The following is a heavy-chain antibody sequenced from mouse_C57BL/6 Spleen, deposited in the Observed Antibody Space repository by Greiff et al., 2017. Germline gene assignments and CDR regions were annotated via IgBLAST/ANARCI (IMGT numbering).Heavy chain of an antibody. Sequence: VKLQESGAELVRPGASVTLSCKASGYTFTDYEMHWVKQTPVHGLEWIGAIDPETGGTAYNQKFKGKAILTADKSSSTAYMELRSLTSEDSAVYYCTIPADWGQGTTLTVSS. J-gene: IGHJ2*01. CDR2: IDPETGGT. CDR3: TIPAD. V-gene: IGHV1-15*01. CDR1: GYTFTDYE.